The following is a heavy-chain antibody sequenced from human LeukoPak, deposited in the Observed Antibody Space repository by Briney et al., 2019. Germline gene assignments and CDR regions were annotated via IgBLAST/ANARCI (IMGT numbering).Heavy chain of an antibody. CDR3: AKDYDSSGY. CDR2: ITGRGTFT. Sequence: GGSLRLSCAASGITFINYSMAWVRQAPGKGLEWVSAITGRGTFTDYADSVKGRFTISRDNSKNTLYLQMNSLRAEDTAVYYCAKDYDSSGYWGQGTLVTVSS. D-gene: IGHD3-22*01. J-gene: IGHJ4*02. V-gene: IGHV3-23*01. CDR1: GITFINYS.